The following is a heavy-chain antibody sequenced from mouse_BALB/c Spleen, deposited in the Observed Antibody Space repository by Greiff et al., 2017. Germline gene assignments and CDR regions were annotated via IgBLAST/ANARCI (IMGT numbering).Heavy chain of an antibody. CDR1: GYSITSDYA. CDR3: AREDYAMDY. CDR2: ISYSGST. Sequence: EVKLQESGPGLVKPSQSLSLTCTVTGYSITSDYAWNWIRQFPGNKLEWMGYISYSGSTSYNPSLKSRISITRDTSKNQFFLQLNSVTTEDTATYYCAREDYAMDYWGQGTSVTVSS. J-gene: IGHJ4*01. V-gene: IGHV3-2*02.